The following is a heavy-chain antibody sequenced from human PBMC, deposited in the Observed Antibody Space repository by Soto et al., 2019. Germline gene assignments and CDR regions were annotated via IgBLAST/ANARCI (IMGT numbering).Heavy chain of an antibody. Sequence: QVQLQESGPGLVKPSETLSLMCTVSGGSISSNYWSWIRQPPGKGLEYIGYIYYSGSTNYNPSLKSRVTIAVDRSKNQFSLKLSSVTAADTAVYYCARGGGSPDYWGQGTLVTVSS. J-gene: IGHJ4*02. CDR1: GGSISSNY. CDR2: IYYSGST. D-gene: IGHD3-10*01. V-gene: IGHV4-59*01. CDR3: ARGGGSPDY.